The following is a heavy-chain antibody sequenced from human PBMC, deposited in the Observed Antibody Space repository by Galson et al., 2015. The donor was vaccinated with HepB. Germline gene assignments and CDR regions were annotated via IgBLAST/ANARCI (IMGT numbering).Heavy chain of an antibody. Sequence: SVKVSCKAVGYTFETYGISWVRQVPGQGLEWMGWIRVPNGNTTYAQKFQDRVTMTADRGTSTAYMEVTSLRSEDTAVYYCARDDLIVGANPDYWGQGTLVIVSS. CDR3: ARDDLIVGANPDY. V-gene: IGHV1-18*01. CDR2: IRVPNGNT. D-gene: IGHD1-26*01. J-gene: IGHJ4*02. CDR1: GYTFETYG.